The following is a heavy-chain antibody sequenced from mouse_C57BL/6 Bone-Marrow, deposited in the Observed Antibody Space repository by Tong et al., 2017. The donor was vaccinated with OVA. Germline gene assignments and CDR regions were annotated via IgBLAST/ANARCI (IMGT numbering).Heavy chain of an antibody. CDR1: GFNIKDYY. CDR3: GSTAVPYYYAMDY. J-gene: IGHJ4*01. D-gene: IGHD1-2*01. CDR2: IDPENGDT. V-gene: IGHV14-4*02. Sequence: EVQLQESGAELVRSGASVKLSCTASGFNIKDYYMHWVKQRPEQGLEWIGWIDPENGDTEYAPKFQGKATMTADTSSNTAYLQLSSLTSEDTAVYYCGSTAVPYYYAMDYWGQGTSVTVSS.